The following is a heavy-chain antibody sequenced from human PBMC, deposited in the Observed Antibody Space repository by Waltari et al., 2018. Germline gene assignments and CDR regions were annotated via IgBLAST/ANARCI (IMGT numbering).Heavy chain of an antibody. V-gene: IGHV3-64D*06. CDR2: IATEGGNT. CDR1: GFTLKNYD. D-gene: IGHD5-18*01. Sequence: EVQLVQSGGGLVQPGGSLRLSCSASGFTLKNYDMFSVRQAPGKGLEYVSVIATEGGNTYYSDSVKGRFSISRDDSKNTLYLQMTSLRDEDTAVYYCAKDAGYSYDCWGQGTLVIVSS. J-gene: IGHJ4*02. CDR3: AKDAGYSYDC.